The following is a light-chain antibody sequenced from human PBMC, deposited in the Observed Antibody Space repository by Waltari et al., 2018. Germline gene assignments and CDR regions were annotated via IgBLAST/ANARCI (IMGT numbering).Light chain of an antibody. Sequence: QSALTQPASVSGSPGQSITISCTGTSSDVGKSHLVSWYHQHPGQAPKLMIYEGSQRPSGVSDRFSGSKSGNTASLTISGLQAEDEADYYCFSYAGRATGVFGGGTKLTVL. CDR1: SSDVGKSHL. CDR2: EGS. J-gene: IGLJ2*01. CDR3: FSYAGRATGV. V-gene: IGLV2-23*01.